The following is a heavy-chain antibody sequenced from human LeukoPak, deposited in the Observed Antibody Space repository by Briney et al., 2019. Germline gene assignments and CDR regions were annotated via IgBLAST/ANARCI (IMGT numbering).Heavy chain of an antibody. CDR1: GGTFSSYA. J-gene: IGHJ4*02. V-gene: IGHV1-69*05. CDR2: IIPIFGTA. D-gene: IGHD3-3*01. Sequence: SVKVSCKASGGTFSSYAISWVRQAPGQGLEWMGGIIPIFGTANYAQKFQGRVTITTDESTSTAYMELSSLRSEDTAVYYCATTSEDTIFGVVIQFDYWGQGTLVTVSS. CDR3: ATTSEDTIFGVVIQFDY.